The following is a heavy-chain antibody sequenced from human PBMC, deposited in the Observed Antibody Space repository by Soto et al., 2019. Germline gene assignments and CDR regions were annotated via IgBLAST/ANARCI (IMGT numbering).Heavy chain of an antibody. D-gene: IGHD6-6*01. CDR2: INSDGSST. J-gene: IGHJ4*02. Sequence: EVQLVESGGGLVQPGGSLRLSCAASGFTFSSYWMHWVRQAPGKGLVWVSRINSDGSSTSYADSVKGRFTISRDNAKNTLYLQMNSLRAEDTAVYYCARALTRGRYSSSSGYWGQGNLVTVSS. V-gene: IGHV3-74*01. CDR3: ARALTRGRYSSSSGY. CDR1: GFTFSSYW.